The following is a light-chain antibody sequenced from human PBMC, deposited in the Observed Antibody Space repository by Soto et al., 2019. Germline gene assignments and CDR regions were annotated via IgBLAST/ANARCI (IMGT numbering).Light chain of an antibody. Sequence: QSVLTQPPSVSGAPGQRGTISCTGSRSKIGAGYDVHWYQQLPGTAPKLLIYGNSNRPSGVPDRFSGSKSGTSASLAITGLQAEDEADYYCQSYDSSLSGSYVFGTGTKLTVL. CDR3: QSYDSSLSGSYV. J-gene: IGLJ1*01. CDR2: GNS. CDR1: RSKIGAGYD. V-gene: IGLV1-40*01.